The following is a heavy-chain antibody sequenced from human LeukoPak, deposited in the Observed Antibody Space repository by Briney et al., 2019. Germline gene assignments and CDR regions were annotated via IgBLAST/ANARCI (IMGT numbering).Heavy chain of an antibody. D-gene: IGHD3-3*01. J-gene: IGHJ4*02. CDR1: GGSISSYY. V-gene: IGHV4-59*01. CDR2: IYYSGST. Sequence: PSETLSLTCTVSGGSISSYYWSWIRQPPGKGLEWIGYIYYSGSTNYNPSLKSRVTISVDTSKNQFSLKLSSVTAADTAVYYCARVGLKLRFLEWLPDYFDYWGQGTLVTVSS. CDR3: ARVGLKLRFLEWLPDYFDY.